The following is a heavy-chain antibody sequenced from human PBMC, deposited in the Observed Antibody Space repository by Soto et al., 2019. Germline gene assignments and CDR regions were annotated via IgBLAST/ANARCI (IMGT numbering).Heavy chain of an antibody. D-gene: IGHD6-13*01. CDR3: AKQAPYSNSWYEIDH. CDR2: IYSGGTT. Sequence: PGGSLRLSCAASGFTVSSNYISWVRQAPGKGLEWVSIIYSGGTTYYADSVKGRFTISRDNSKNTLYLQMNSLRAEDTAVYYCAKQAPYSNSWYEIDHWGQGTLVTVSS. J-gene: IGHJ4*02. V-gene: IGHV3-66*04. CDR1: GFTVSSNY.